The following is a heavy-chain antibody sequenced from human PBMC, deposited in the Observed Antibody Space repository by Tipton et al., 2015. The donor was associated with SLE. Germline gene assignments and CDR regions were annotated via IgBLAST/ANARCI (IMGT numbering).Heavy chain of an antibody. CDR1: SYSITNTNY. V-gene: IGHV4-38-2*02. Sequence: TLSLTCTVSSYSITNTNYWGWIRQPPGKGLEWIGSIFHTGNTYYNPSLKSRVTMSADTSKNQFSLKLSSVNAADTAVYYCARVGGSIDWNFDPWGRGALISVSS. D-gene: IGHD3-10*01. J-gene: IGHJ2*01. CDR2: IFHTGNT. CDR3: ARVGGSIDWNFDP.